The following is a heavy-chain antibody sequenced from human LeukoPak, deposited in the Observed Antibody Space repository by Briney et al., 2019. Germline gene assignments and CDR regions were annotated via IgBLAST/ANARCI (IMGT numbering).Heavy chain of an antibody. D-gene: IGHD5-24*01. Sequence: SVKVSCKASGGTLSTSAVSWVRQAPGQGLEWMGGIIPISGATKYAPSFQGRLTIATDGSTNTAYMELTRLGYDDTAVYYCARALENGWLQLLQFDHWGQGTLVTVSS. CDR2: IIPISGAT. V-gene: IGHV1-69*05. CDR1: GGTLSTSA. J-gene: IGHJ4*02. CDR3: ARALENGWLQLLQFDH.